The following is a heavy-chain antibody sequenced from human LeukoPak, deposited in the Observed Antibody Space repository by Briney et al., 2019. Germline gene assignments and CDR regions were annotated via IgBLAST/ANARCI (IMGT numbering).Heavy chain of an antibody. Sequence: SETLSLTCTVSGGSISSYYWSWIRQPAGKGLEWVGRIYTSGSTNYNPSLKSRVTMSVDTSKNQFSLKLSSVTAADTAVYYCARRRFVRGPDVVNPFDYWGQGTLVTVSS. J-gene: IGHJ4*02. CDR2: IYTSGST. CDR1: GGSISSYY. D-gene: IGHD2-8*01. CDR3: ARRRFVRGPDVVNPFDY. V-gene: IGHV4-4*07.